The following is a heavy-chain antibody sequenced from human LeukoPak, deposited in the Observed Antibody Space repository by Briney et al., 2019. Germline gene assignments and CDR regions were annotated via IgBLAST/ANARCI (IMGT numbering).Heavy chain of an antibody. J-gene: IGHJ6*02. D-gene: IGHD6-6*01. CDR2: INPNCGGT. CDR3: ARELGSIAARPAYYYYYGMDV. CDR1: GYTFTGYY. V-gene: IGHV1-2*02. Sequence: ASVNVSCKASGYTFTGYYMHWVRQAPGQGLEWMGWINPNCGGTNYAQKFQGRVTMTRDTSISTAYMELSRLRSDDTAVYYCARELGSIAARPAYYYYYGMDVWGQGTTVTVSS.